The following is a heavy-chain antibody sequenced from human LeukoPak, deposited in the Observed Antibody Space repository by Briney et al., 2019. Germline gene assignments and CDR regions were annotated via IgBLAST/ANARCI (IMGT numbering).Heavy chain of an antibody. CDR1: GYSFTTYW. J-gene: IGHJ5*02. D-gene: IGHD3-9*01. CDR2: IYPGDSDT. Sequence: GESLKISCKGSGYSFTTYWIGWVRQMPGKGLEWMGIIYPGDSDTRYSPSFQGQVTISADNSISTAYLQWSSLKASDTAMYYCARGGGDILTGYDDWFDPWGQGTLVTVPS. V-gene: IGHV5-51*01. CDR3: ARGGGDILTGYDDWFDP.